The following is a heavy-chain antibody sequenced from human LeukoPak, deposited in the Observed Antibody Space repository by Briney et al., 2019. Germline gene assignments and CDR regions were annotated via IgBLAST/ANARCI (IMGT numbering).Heavy chain of an antibody. Sequence: SETLSLTCTVSGGSISSSSYYWGWIRQPPGKGLEWTGSIYYSGSTYYNPSLKSQVTISVDTSKNQFSLKLSSVTAADTAVYYCARGVRGYYYYMDVWGKGTTVTVSS. J-gene: IGHJ6*03. CDR2: IYYSGST. CDR1: GGSISSSSYY. V-gene: IGHV4-39*07. D-gene: IGHD2-21*01. CDR3: ARGVRGYYYYMDV.